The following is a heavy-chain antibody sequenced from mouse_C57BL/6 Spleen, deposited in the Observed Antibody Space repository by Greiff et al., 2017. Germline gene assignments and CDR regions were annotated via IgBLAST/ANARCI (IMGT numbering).Heavy chain of an antibody. V-gene: IGHV1-80*01. Sequence: VQLQQSGAELVKPGASVKISCKASGYAFSSYWMNWVKQRPGKGLEWIGQIYPGDGDTNYNGKIKGKATLTADKTSSTAYMQLSSLTSEDSAVYFGAGDGACYGGSYGAWFAYWGQGTLVTVSA. CDR3: AGDGACYGGSYGAWFAY. CDR2: IYPGDGDT. D-gene: IGHD1-1*01. J-gene: IGHJ3*01. CDR1: GYAFSSYW.